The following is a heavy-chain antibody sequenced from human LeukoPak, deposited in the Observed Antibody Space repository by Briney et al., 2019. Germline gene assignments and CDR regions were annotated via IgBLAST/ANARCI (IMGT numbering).Heavy chain of an antibody. D-gene: IGHD2-15*01. Sequence: ASVKVSCKASGYTLTNYDITWVRQAPGQGLEWMGWISGYNGNTNYAQRLQGRVTMTTDTATSTAYMDLRSLKSDDTAVYYCARDAGSGVVDYWGQGTLVTVSS. CDR1: GYTLTNYD. CDR3: ARDAGSGVVDY. CDR2: ISGYNGNT. V-gene: IGHV1-18*01. J-gene: IGHJ4*02.